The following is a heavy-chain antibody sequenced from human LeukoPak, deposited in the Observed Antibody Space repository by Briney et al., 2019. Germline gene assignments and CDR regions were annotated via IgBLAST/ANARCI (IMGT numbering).Heavy chain of an antibody. V-gene: IGHV4-59*01. D-gene: IGHD6-6*01. CDR2: IYYSGST. Sequence: SETLSLTCTVSGGSISSYYWSWIRQPPGKGLEWIGYIYYSGSTNYNPSLKSRVTISVDTSKNQFSLKLSSVTAADTAVYYCARGRSNRKIAAKPFDYWGQGTLVTVSS. CDR1: GGSISSYY. J-gene: IGHJ4*02. CDR3: ARGRSNRKIAAKPFDY.